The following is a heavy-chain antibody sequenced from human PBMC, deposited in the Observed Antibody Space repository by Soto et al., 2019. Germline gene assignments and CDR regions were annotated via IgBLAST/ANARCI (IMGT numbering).Heavy chain of an antibody. D-gene: IGHD6-19*01. Sequence: QVQLVQSGAEVKKPGSSVKVSCKASGGTFSSYAISWVRQAPGQGLEWMGGIIPIFGTVNYAQKFQGRVTITADESTSTAYMELSSLRSEDTAVYYCAGVTGYSSGWDPGYFDYWGQGTLVTVSS. V-gene: IGHV1-69*01. J-gene: IGHJ4*02. CDR1: GGTFSSYA. CDR3: AGVTGYSSGWDPGYFDY. CDR2: IIPIFGTV.